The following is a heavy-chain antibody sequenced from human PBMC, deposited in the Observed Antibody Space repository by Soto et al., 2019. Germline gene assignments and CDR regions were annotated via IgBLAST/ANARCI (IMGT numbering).Heavy chain of an antibody. CDR1: GGSISSYH. CDR2: IYTSGNT. CDR3: ARESGDNWDYEAY. Sequence: SETLSLTCTVSGGSISSYHWSWIRQSAGKGLEWIGRIYTSGNTHYNPSLKSRVTVSIDTSKNQFFLTVNSVTAADSAVYYCARESGDNWDYEAYWGQGTPVTV. D-gene: IGHD1-7*01. V-gene: IGHV4-4*07. J-gene: IGHJ4*02.